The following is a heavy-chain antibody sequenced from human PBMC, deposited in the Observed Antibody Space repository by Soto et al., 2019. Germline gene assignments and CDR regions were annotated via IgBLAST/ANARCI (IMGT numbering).Heavy chain of an antibody. J-gene: IGHJ4*02. CDR1: GDTFSFYT. CDR2: VNPILAMS. CDR3: ATSYGSGSSPFDY. D-gene: IGHD3-10*01. V-gene: IGHV1-69*02. Sequence: QVQLVQSGAEVKKPGSSVKVSCKASGDTFSFYTLNWIRQAPGQGFEWVGRVNPILAMSSSAHKFQGRVPXXXDXXPGTAYMELRSLRSDDTAVYYCATSYGSGSSPFDYWGQGTLVTVSS.